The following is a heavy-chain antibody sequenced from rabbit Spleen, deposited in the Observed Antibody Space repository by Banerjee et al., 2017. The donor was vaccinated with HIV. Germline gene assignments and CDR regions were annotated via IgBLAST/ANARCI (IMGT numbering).Heavy chain of an antibody. V-gene: IGHV1S45*01. CDR2: IYTYYGST. J-gene: IGHJ6*01. CDR1: GFSFSSSYY. CDR3: ARDTSSSFSSYGMDL. D-gene: IGHD1-1*01. Sequence: QEQLVESGGGLVQPEGSLTLTCTASGFSFSSSYYMCWVRQAPGKGLEWIGCIYTYYGSTYYASWAKGRFTCSKTSSTTVTLQMTSLTVADTATYFCARDTSSSFSSYGMDLCGPGTLVTVS.